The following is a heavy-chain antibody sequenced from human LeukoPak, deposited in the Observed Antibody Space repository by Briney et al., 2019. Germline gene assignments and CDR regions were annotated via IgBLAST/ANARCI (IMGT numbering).Heavy chain of an antibody. J-gene: IGHJ5*01. Sequence: SETLSLTCTVSGVSISDYYWSWIRQPAGKGLEWIGRFYASGTTYYNPSLRSRVTLSIDTSKNQVSLKLSSVTVADTALYYCARDISISWFYSWGQGTLVSVSS. CDR2: FYASGTT. D-gene: IGHD3-3*02. V-gene: IGHV4-4*07. CDR3: ARDISISWFYS. CDR1: GVSISDYY.